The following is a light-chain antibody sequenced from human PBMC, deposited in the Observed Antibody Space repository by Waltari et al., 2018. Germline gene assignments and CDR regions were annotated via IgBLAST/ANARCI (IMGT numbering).Light chain of an antibody. CDR1: QSVLSSTNSNND. CDR3: QQYYTTPCT. CDR2: WAS. Sequence: DIVLTQSPDSLALSLGERATLSCRSSQSVLSSTNSNNDLAWYQQRPGQPPNSLFYWASTRVSGVPDRFDGSGSGTDFTLTISSLQAEDLAVYYCQQYYTTPCTFGQGTRLEIK. V-gene: IGKV4-1*01. J-gene: IGKJ2*02.